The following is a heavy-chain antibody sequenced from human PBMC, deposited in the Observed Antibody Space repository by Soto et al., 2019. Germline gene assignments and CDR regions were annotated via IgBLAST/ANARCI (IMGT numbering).Heavy chain of an antibody. V-gene: IGHV5-10-1*01. CDR2: IDPSDSYT. D-gene: IGHD2-21*01. CDR1: GYSFTSYW. J-gene: IGHJ6*02. Sequence: PGESLKISCKGSGYSFTSYWISWVCQMPEKGLEWMGRIDPSDSYTNYSPSFQGDVTISADKSISTAYLQWSSLRAWDTAMYYCPRHPKYCVGDGYPGYYYYYGMGVWRQGSTVT. CDR3: PRHPKYCVGDGYPGYYYYYGMGV.